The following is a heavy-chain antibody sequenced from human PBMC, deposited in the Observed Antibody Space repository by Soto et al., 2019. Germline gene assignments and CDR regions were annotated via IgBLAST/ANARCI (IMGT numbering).Heavy chain of an antibody. CDR3: ARAVNSYGTNYFDY. CDR2: IYYSGST. J-gene: IGHJ4*02. CDR1: GGSISSGGYY. V-gene: IGHV4-31*03. D-gene: IGHD5-18*01. Sequence: SETLSLTCTVSGGSISSGGYYWSWIRQHPGKGLEWIGYIYYSGSTYYNPSLKSRVTISVDTSKNQFSLKLSSVTAADTAVYYCARAVNSYGTNYFDYWGQGTLVTVS.